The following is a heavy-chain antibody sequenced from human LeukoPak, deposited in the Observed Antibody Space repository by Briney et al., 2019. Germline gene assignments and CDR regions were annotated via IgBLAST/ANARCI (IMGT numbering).Heavy chain of an antibody. J-gene: IGHJ4*02. CDR2: IYYSGST. CDR3: ARAVGDFDWLEYYFDY. V-gene: IGHV4-59*01. Sequence: SETLSLTCTVSGGSISSYYWSWIRQPPGKGLEWIGYIYYSGSTNYNPSLKSRVTISVDTSKNQFSLKLSSVTAADTAVYYCARAVGDFDWLEYYFDYWGQGTLVTVSS. CDR1: GGSISSYY. D-gene: IGHD3-9*01.